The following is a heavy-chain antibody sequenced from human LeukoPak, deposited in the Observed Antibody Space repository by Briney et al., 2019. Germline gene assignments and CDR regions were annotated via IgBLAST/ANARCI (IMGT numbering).Heavy chain of an antibody. D-gene: IGHD2-2*01. Sequence: GGSLRLSCAASGFNFSSYSMNWVRQAPGKGLEWVSYISSSSTIYYADSVKGRFTISRDNAKNSLYLQMNSLRAEDTAVYYCARVGYCGSTSCSRDGAFDIWGQGTMVTVSS. V-gene: IGHV3-48*01. CDR1: GFNFSSYS. CDR3: ARVGYCGSTSCSRDGAFDI. CDR2: ISSSSTI. J-gene: IGHJ3*02.